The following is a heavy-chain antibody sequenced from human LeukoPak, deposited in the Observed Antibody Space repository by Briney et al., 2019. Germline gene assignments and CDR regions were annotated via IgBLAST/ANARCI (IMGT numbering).Heavy chain of an antibody. J-gene: IGHJ6*03. D-gene: IGHD4-17*01. CDR2: IYYRGST. CDR1: GASISSGSYY. Sequence: SETLSLTCTVSGASISSGSYYWGWIRQPPGKGLEWIASIYYRGSTSYNPSLESRVTISVDTSKNQFSLKLNSVTAADTAVYYCARRGGRHYGDYYYYMDVWGKGTTVTVSS. CDR3: ARRGGRHYGDYYYYMDV. V-gene: IGHV4-39*01.